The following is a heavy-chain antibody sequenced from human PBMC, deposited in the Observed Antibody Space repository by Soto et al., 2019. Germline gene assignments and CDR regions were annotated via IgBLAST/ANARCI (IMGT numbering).Heavy chain of an antibody. V-gene: IGHV3-30-3*01. Sequence: GGSLRLSCAASGFTFSSYAMHWVRQAPGRGLEWVAVISYDGSNKYYADSVKGRFTISRDNSKNTLYLQMNSLRAEDTAVYYCARDLGPRNYFDYWGQGTLVTVSS. CDR1: GFTFSSYA. J-gene: IGHJ4*02. CDR2: ISYDGSNK. CDR3: ARDLGPRNYFDY. D-gene: IGHD7-27*01.